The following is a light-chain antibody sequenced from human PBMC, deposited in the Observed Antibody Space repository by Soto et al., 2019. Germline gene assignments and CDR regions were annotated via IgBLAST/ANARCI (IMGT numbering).Light chain of an antibody. V-gene: IGKV3-20*01. CDR2: GAS. J-gene: IGKJ4*01. Sequence: EIVLTQSPGTLSLSPGERATLSCRASQSVSSSYLAWYQQKPGQAPRLLIYGASSRATGIPDRFSGSGSGTDFTLTISSLQSEDFAVCYCQQYNNWPRVFGGGTKVDIK. CDR3: QQYNNWPRV. CDR1: QSVSSSY.